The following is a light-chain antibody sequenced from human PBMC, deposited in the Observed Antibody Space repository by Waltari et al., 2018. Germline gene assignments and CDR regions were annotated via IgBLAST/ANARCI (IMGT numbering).Light chain of an antibody. V-gene: IGKV3-20*01. CDR2: GAS. Sequence: EIVLTQSPGTLSLSPGERATLSCRARQSVSRALVWYQQKPGQAPRLLIYGASTRAAGVPDRFSGSGSGTDFSLTISRLDHEDFAVYYCQHNVKLPVTFGQGTKVEI. CDR1: QSVSRA. CDR3: QHNVKLPVT. J-gene: IGKJ1*01.